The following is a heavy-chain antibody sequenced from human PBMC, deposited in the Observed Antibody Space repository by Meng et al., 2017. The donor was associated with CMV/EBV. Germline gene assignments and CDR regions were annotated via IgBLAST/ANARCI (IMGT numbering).Heavy chain of an antibody. CDR3: ARDSPGGCSSTSCYQRPHKGGYYYGMDV. D-gene: IGHD2-2*01. CDR1: GFTFSSYW. V-gene: IGHV3-7*01. Sequence: GESLKISCAASGFTFSSYWMSWVRQAPGKGLEWEANIKQDGSEKYYVDSVKGRFTISRDNAKNSLYLQMNSLRAEDTAVYYCARDSPGGCSSTSCYQRPHKGGYYYGMDVWGQGTTVTVSS. CDR2: IKQDGSEK. J-gene: IGHJ6*02.